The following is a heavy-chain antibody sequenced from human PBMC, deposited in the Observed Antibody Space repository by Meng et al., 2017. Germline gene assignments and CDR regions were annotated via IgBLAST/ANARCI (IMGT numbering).Heavy chain of an antibody. Sequence: QGQLVPSGAEVKKPGASVKVSCKASGYTFTGYYMHWVRQAPGQGLEWMGRINPNSGGTNYAQKFQGRVTMTRDTSISTAYMELSRLRSDDTAVYYCARMNYGSGSRRLDYWGQGTLVTVSS. J-gene: IGHJ4*02. D-gene: IGHD3-10*01. CDR1: GYTFTGYY. CDR3: ARMNYGSGSRRLDY. V-gene: IGHV1-2*06. CDR2: INPNSGGT.